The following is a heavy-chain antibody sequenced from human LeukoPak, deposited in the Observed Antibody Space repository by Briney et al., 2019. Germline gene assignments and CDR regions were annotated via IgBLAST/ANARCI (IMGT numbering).Heavy chain of an antibody. J-gene: IGHJ4*02. Sequence: SETLSLTCTVSGGSISRSSWSWIRQPPGKGLEWLGYISYSGSTKHNPSLTSRVTISVDTSKNQFSLKLSSVTAADTAVYYCARESPPTPPDYWGQGTLVTVSS. CDR1: GGSISRSS. CDR2: ISYSGST. V-gene: IGHV4-59*12. CDR3: ARESPPTPPDY.